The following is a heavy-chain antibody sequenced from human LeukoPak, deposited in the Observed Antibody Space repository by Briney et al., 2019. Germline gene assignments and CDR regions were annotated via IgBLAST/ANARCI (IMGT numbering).Heavy chain of an antibody. V-gene: IGHV1-69*04. D-gene: IGHD3-10*01. Sequence: ASVKVSCKASGGTFSSYAISWVRQAPGQGLEWMGRIIPIFGIANYAQKFQGRVTITADKSTSTAYMELSSLTSEDTAVYYCASTTIVRGVHYGMAVWGQGTTVTVSS. CDR3: ASTTIVRGVHYGMAV. CDR2: IIPIFGIA. J-gene: IGHJ6*02. CDR1: GGTFSSYA.